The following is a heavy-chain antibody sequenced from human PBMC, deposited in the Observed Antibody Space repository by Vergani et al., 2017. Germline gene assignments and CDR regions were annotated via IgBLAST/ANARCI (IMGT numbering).Heavy chain of an antibody. CDR1: VGSFSGYY. V-gene: IGHV4-34*01. D-gene: IGHD2-15*01. J-gene: IGHJ4*02. CDR3: ARGFASVVAADY. Sequence: QVQLQQWGAGLLKPSETLSLTCAVYVGSFSGYYWSWIRQPPGKGLEWIGEINHSGSTNYNPSLKSRVTISVDTSKNQFSLKLSSVTAADTAVYYCARGFASVVAADYWGQGTLVTVSS. CDR2: INHSGST.